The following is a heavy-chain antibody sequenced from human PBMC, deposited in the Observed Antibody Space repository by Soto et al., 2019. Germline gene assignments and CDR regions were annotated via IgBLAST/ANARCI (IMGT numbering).Heavy chain of an antibody. D-gene: IGHD2-8*01. CDR2: IYYSGST. Sequence: QLQLQESGPGLVKPSETLSLTCTVSGGSISSSSYYWGWIRQPPGKGLEGIGSIYYSGSTYYNPSLKSRVTTTVDTSKNQFPLKLSSGSAADTAVYYCARHSCTNGVCYYYYYYGMDVWGQGTTVTVSS. CDR3: ARHSCTNGVCYYYYYYGMDV. V-gene: IGHV4-39*01. CDR1: GGSISSSSYY. J-gene: IGHJ6*02.